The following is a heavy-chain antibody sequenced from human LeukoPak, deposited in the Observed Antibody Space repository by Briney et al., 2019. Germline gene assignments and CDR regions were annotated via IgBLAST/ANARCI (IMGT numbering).Heavy chain of an antibody. J-gene: IGHJ4*02. V-gene: IGHV4-4*07. D-gene: IGHD2-8*02. CDR3: AGHHPRNTVDF. CDR1: GGSISSYY. Sequence: SETLSLTCTVSGGSISSYYWSWIRQPAGKGLEWIGRIYTSGSTSYNPSLKSRVTISLDTSKNQLSLKLSSVTAADTAVYYCAGHHPRNTVDFWGQGTLVTVSS. CDR2: IYTSGST.